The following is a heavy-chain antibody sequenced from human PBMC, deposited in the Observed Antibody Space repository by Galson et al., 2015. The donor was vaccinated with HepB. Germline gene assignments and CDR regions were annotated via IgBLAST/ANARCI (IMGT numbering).Heavy chain of an antibody. J-gene: IGHJ4*02. CDR2: VSGSGGNT. D-gene: IGHD3-10*01. CDR3: AKEAGVGRGVTYDY. CDR1: GFSFSTYA. V-gene: IGHV3-23*01. Sequence: SLRLSCAASGFSFSTYAMSWVRQAPGKGLEWVSAVSGSGGNTYYADSVKGRFTISRDNSKNTLYLQMDSLRAEDAAVYYCAKEAGVGRGVTYDYWGQGTLVTVSS.